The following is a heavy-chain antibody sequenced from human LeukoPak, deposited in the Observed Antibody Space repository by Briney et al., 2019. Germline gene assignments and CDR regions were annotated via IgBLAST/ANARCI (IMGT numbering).Heavy chain of an antibody. CDR1: GYTFTGYY. Sequence: GASVKVSCKASGYTFTGYYMHWVRQAPGQGLEWMGWINPNSGGTNYAQKLQGRVAMTTDTSTSTAYMELRSLRSDDTAVYYCARVDIYYDSSGYYSSWFDTWGQGTLVTVSS. J-gene: IGHJ5*02. D-gene: IGHD3-22*01. CDR3: ARVDIYYDSSGYYSSWFDT. CDR2: INPNSGGT. V-gene: IGHV1-2*02.